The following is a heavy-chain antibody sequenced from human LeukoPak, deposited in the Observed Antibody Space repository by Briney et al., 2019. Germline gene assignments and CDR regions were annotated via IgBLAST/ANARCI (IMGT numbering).Heavy chain of an antibody. CDR2: INSDGSST. D-gene: IGHD2-21*02. CDR1: GFTFSSYW. J-gene: IGHJ3*02. Sequence: PGGSLRLSCAASGFTFSSYWMHWVRQAPGKGLVWVSRINSDGSSTSYADSVKGRFTISRDNAKNSLYLQMNSLRAEDTAVYYCALLSAVTPRPDGFDIWGQGTLVTVSS. V-gene: IGHV3-74*01. CDR3: ALLSAVTPRPDGFDI.